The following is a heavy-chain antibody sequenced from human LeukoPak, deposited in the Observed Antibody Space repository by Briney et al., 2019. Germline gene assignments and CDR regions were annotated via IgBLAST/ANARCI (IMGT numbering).Heavy chain of an antibody. D-gene: IGHD2-2*02. V-gene: IGHV3-11*05. CDR3: ARDIYCSSTSCYTSFDP. Sequence: GGSLRLSCAASGFTFSNFYMSWIRQAPGKGREWVSYISTSSSYTIYADSVKGRFTISRDNAKNSLYLKMNSLRADDTAVYYCARDIYCSSTSCYTSFDPWGQGTLVAVSS. CDR1: GFTFSNFY. CDR2: ISTSSSYT. J-gene: IGHJ5*02.